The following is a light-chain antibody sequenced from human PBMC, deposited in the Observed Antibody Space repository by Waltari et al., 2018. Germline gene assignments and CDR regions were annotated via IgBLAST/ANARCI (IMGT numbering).Light chain of an antibody. CDR1: QSVSSY. V-gene: IGKV3-11*01. J-gene: IGKJ1*01. Sequence: TLSLSPGERATLSCRASQSVSSYLAWYQQKPGQAPRLLIYDAYNRATGIPDRFSGSGSGTDFTLTISSLEPEDFAVYYCQQRFSWPTFGQGAKVEIK. CDR2: DAY. CDR3: QQRFSWPT.